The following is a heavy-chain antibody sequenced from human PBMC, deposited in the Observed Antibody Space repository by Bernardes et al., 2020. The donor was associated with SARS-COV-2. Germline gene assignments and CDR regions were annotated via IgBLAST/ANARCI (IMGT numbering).Heavy chain of an antibody. CDR2: IYYSGST. CDR3: ARRDRLLWFGEGNYYYYGMDV. D-gene: IGHD3-10*01. V-gene: IGHV4-39*01. CDR1: GGSISSSSYY. J-gene: IGHJ6*02. Sequence: SETLSLTCTVSGGSISSSSYYWGWLLQPPGKGLEWIGSIYYSGSTYYNPSLKSRVTISVDTSKNQFSLKLSSVTAADTAVYYCARRDRLLWFGEGNYYYYGMDVWGQGTTVTVSS.